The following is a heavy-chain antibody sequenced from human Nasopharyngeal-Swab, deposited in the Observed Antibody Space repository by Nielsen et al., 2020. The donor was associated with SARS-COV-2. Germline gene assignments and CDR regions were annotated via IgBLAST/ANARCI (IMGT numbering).Heavy chain of an antibody. D-gene: IGHD3-22*01. CDR3: ARGGRYYYDSSGYYGSGWFDP. J-gene: IGHJ5*02. V-gene: IGHV1-69*06. CDR1: GGTFSSYA. CDR2: IIPIFGTA. Sequence: SANVSYKAGGGTFSSYAISWVRQAPGQGRERMGGIIPIFGTANYAQKFQGRVTITADKSTSTAYMELSSLRSEDTAVYYCARGGRYYYDSSGYYGSGWFDPWGQGTLVTVSS.